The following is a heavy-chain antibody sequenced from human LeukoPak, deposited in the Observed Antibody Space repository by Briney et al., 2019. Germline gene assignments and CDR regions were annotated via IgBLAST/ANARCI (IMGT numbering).Heavy chain of an antibody. J-gene: IGHJ1*01. CDR1: GGSISSGDYR. V-gene: IGHV4-31*11. Sequence: PSQTLSLTCAVSGGSISSGDYRWTWIRQYPGKGLEWIGYINYSGSTYYNPSLKSRVIISVDTSKNQFSLNLNSATAADTAVYYCAREMDAHPRIVVWGQGTLVTVSS. CDR2: INYSGST. CDR3: AREMDAHPRIVV. D-gene: IGHD2-21*01.